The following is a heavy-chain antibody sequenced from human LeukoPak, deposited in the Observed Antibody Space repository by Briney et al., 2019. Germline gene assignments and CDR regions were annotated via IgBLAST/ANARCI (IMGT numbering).Heavy chain of an antibody. CDR2: IYTNGGA. V-gene: IGHV4-61*02. J-gene: IGHJ4*02. CDR1: GGSVTSGNYY. CDR3: AGEPPGY. Sequence: SETLSLTCTVSGGSVTSGNYYWNWIRQPAGKGLEWIGRIYTNGGASYNPSLKSRVTISIDASKNQFSLKLSSVTAADTAVYYCAGEPPGYWGQGILVTVSS.